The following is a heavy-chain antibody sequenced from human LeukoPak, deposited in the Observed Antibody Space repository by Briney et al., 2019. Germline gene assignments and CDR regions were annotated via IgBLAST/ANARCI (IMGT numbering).Heavy chain of an antibody. CDR3: ARDPFKGYSGWEH. Sequence: GGSLRLSCAASGFTFSSYAISWVRQAPGKGLEWVSVISDDGGTTYYADSVKGRFTISRDNSRNTVYLQMSSLSADDTAVYFCARDPFKGYSGWEHWGQGTLVTVSS. CDR1: GFTFSSYA. V-gene: IGHV3-23*01. D-gene: IGHD5-12*01. CDR2: ISDDGGTT. J-gene: IGHJ4*02.